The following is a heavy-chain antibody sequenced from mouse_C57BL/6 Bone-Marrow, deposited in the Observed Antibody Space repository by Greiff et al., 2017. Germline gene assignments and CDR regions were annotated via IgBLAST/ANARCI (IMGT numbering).Heavy chain of an antibody. Sequence: EVMLVESGGGLVKPGGSLKLSCAASGFTFSRYTMSWVRQTPEKRLEWVATISGGSGHTYYPDSVKGRFTISRDNATNTLDLQMSRLRSEDTALYYCASLYYSGSCYPSWFALWGQGILVTVSA. D-gene: IGHD1-1*01. CDR3: ASLYYSGSCYPSWFAL. V-gene: IGHV5-9*01. CDR1: GFTFSRYT. J-gene: IGHJ3*01. CDR2: ISGGSGHT.